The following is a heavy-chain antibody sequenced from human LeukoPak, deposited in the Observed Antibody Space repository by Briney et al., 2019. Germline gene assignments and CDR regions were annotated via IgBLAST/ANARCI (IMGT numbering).Heavy chain of an antibody. D-gene: IGHD6-19*01. V-gene: IGHV3-48*04. CDR2: ISSSSSTI. CDR3: ARSAAVAGTDPFDY. CDR1: GFTFSSYS. Sequence: GGSLRLSCAASGFTFSSYSMNWVRQAPGKGLEWVSYISSSSSTIYYADSVKGRFTISRDNAKNSLYLQMNSLRAEDTAVYYCARSAAVAGTDPFDYWGQGTLVTVSS. J-gene: IGHJ4*02.